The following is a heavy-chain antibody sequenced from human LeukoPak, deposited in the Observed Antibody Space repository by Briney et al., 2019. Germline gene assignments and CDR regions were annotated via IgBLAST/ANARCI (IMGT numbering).Heavy chain of an antibody. V-gene: IGHV3-66*01. CDR2: LHTNGNT. D-gene: IGHD6-13*01. CDR3: ARDRVAAAGTHYYYGMDV. CDR1: GFAVTTTY. J-gene: IGHJ6*02. Sequence: GGPLSPSGPPSGFAVTTTYRTWFGQPPRKGLEWASILHTNGNTYYADSVKGRFTVSRDNSKNTLYLQMNSLRAEDTAEYYCARDRVAAAGTHYYYGMDVWGQGTTVTVS.